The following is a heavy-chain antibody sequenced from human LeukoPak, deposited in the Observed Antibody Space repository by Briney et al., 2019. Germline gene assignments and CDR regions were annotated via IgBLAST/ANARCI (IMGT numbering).Heavy chain of an antibody. Sequence: TGGSLRLSCRASGFTFSAYAMTWVRQAPGKGLEWVGFIRNKANGGTADYAASVKGRFTISRDDSKTIAYLQMNSLKTEDTAEYHCRRAYSTGWLGINDYWGQGALVTVSS. J-gene: IGHJ4*02. V-gene: IGHV3-49*04. CDR3: RRAYSTGWLGINDY. D-gene: IGHD6-19*01. CDR2: IRNKANGGTA. CDR1: GFTFSAYA.